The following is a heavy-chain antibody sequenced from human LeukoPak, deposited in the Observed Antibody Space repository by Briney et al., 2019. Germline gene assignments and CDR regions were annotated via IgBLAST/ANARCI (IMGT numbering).Heavy chain of an antibody. CDR2: INPSGGST. V-gene: IGHV1-46*01. CDR3: ARDTIAVAGPNWFDP. J-gene: IGHJ5*02. CDR1: GYTFTSYY. D-gene: IGHD6-19*01. Sequence: ASVTVSCTASGYTFTSYYMHWVRQAPGQGLEWMGIINPSGGSTSYAQKFQGRVTMTRDTSTSTVYMELSSLRSEDTAVYYCARDTIAVAGPNWFDPWGQGTLVTVSS.